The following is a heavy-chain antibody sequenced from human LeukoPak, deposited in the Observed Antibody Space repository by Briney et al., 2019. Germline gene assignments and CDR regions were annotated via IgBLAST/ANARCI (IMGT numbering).Heavy chain of an antibody. CDR1: GGXIKGYH. CDR3: ARRNDFHI. CDR2: IYSNEAT. J-gene: IGHJ3*02. V-gene: IGHV4-4*08. Sequence: PSETLSLTCTVSGGXIKGYHWSWIRQPPGKGLEWIGYIYSNEATEYKPSLKSRVTISADTSKNQFSLKLISVTAADTAIYYCARRNDFHIWGHGTMVTVSS.